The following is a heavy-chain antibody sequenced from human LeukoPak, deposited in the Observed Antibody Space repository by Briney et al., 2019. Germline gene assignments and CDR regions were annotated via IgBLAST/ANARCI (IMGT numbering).Heavy chain of an antibody. Sequence: GRSLRLSCAASGFTFSSHGMHWVRQAPGKVLEWVAVIWYDGSNKYYADSVKGRFTISRDNSKNTLYLQMNSLRAEDTAVYYCARDPNYGDYPTHSDYWGQGTLVTVSS. V-gene: IGHV3-33*01. CDR3: ARDPNYGDYPTHSDY. D-gene: IGHD4-17*01. CDR1: GFTFSSHG. CDR2: IWYDGSNK. J-gene: IGHJ4*02.